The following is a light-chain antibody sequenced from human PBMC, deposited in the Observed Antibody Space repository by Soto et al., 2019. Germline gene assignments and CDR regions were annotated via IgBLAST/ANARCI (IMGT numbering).Light chain of an antibody. CDR3: QQYYSTPPT. V-gene: IGKV4-1*01. CDR2: WAS. Sequence: DIVMTQSPDSLAVSLGDRATINCKSSQSVLYSSNNQNYLAWYQQKPGQPPKLLIYWASTRESGVPDRFSGSGSGTDFTLTISSLQAEDVAVYYCQQYYSTPPTFGQGTRLEIK. CDR1: QSVLYSSNNQNY. J-gene: IGKJ5*01.